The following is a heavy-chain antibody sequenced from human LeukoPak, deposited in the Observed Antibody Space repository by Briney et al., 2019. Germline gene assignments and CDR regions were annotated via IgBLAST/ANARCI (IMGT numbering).Heavy chain of an antibody. Sequence: SETLSLTCTVSGGSISSYYWSWIRQPAGKGLEWIGRIYTSGSANYNPSLESRVTMSVDTSKNQFSLKLSSVTAADTAVYYCARGPPYDSSGYYFYFDYWGQGTLVTVSS. V-gene: IGHV4-4*07. CDR1: GGSISSYY. D-gene: IGHD3-22*01. CDR2: IYTSGSA. CDR3: ARGPPYDSSGYYFYFDY. J-gene: IGHJ4*02.